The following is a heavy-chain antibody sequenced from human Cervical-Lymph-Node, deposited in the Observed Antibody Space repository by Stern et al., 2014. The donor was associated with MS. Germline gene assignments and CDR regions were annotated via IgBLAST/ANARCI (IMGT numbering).Heavy chain of an antibody. CDR3: VRGTDMDV. Sequence: EVQLVESGGNLVQPGGSRRLSCAVSGFTVTNNYMSWVRQAPGKGLEWVSVIYSGGDTYYADSVKGRFTISRDKSKNTLYLQMNSLTEEDTAVYYCVRGTDMDVWGQGTTVTVYS. CDR1: GFTVTNNY. J-gene: IGHJ6*02. V-gene: IGHV3-66*01. CDR2: IYSGGDT.